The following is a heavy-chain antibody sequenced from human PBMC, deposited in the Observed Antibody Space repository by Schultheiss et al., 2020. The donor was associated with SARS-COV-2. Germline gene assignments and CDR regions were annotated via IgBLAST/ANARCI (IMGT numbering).Heavy chain of an antibody. Sequence: GGSLRLSCAGSEITFGNFWMHWVRQAPGKGLEWVAVIWYDGSNKYYADSVKGRFTISRDISKNTLYLQMNSLRADDTAVYFCARRSGGSKDSWGQGTLVTVSS. CDR1: EITFGNFW. D-gene: IGHD3-16*01. J-gene: IGHJ4*02. CDR2: IWYDGSNK. CDR3: ARRSGGSKDS. V-gene: IGHV3-33*08.